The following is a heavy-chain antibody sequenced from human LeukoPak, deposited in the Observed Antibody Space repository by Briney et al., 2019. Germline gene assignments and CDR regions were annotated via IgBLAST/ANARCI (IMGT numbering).Heavy chain of an antibody. J-gene: IGHJ2*01. CDR2: IYTTGST. D-gene: IGHD2-15*01. V-gene: IGHV4-4*07. Sequence: SETLSLTCTVSGGSISGSYWSWIWQPAGKGLEYIGRIYTTGSTNYNPSLKSRVTMSVDTSKSQMSLKLTSVTAADTAVYYCARGASCSGDGCPLWYLNLWGRGILVTVSS. CDR3: ARGASCSGDGCPLWYLNL. CDR1: GGSISGSY.